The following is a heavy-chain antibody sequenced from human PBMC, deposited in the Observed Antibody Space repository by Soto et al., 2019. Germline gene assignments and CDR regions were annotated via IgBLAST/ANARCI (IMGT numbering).Heavy chain of an antibody. CDR2: IWYDGSNK. CDR1: GFTFSSYG. V-gene: IGHV3-33*01. Sequence: GGSLRLSCAASGFTFSSYGMHWVRQAPGKGLEWVAVIWYDGSNKYYADSVKGRFTISRDNSKNTLYLQMNSLRAEDTAVYYCARDTPGSSSSIDSWGQGALVTVSS. J-gene: IGHJ4*02. D-gene: IGHD6-6*01. CDR3: ARDTPGSSSSIDS.